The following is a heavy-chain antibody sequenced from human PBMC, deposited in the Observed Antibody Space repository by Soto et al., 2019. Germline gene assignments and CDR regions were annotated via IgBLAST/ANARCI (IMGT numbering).Heavy chain of an antibody. CDR2: IWYDGSNT. V-gene: IGHV3-33*01. J-gene: IGHJ4*02. D-gene: IGHD7-27*01. CDR1: GFIFSSFG. CDR3: VRDLLGSGGHFDY. Sequence: PGGSLRLSCAASGFIFSSFGMHWVRQAAGKGLEWVAHIWYDGSNTYHADSVKGRFTISRDNSRNTVYLQMNSLRAEDTAVYHCVRDLLGSGGHFDYWGQGTPVTVSS.